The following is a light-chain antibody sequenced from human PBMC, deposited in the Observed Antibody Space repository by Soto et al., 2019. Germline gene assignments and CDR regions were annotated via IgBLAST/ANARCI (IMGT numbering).Light chain of an antibody. V-gene: IGKV3-15*01. Sequence: EIVLTQSPATLSLSPGERATLSCMASQSVTSSSLAWYQQKVGQAPRLLIYGASTRATGIPARFSGSGSGTEFTLTISSLQSEDFAVYYCQQYNNWPTFGQGTKVDIK. J-gene: IGKJ1*01. CDR2: GAS. CDR1: QSVTSSS. CDR3: QQYNNWPT.